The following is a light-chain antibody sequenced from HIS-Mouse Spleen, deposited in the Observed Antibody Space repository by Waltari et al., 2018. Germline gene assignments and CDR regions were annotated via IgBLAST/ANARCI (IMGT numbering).Light chain of an antibody. CDR3: CSYAGSYTGV. CDR1: SSHLGTYNY. Sequence: QSALTQPRSVSGSPGQSVTISCPGTSSHLGTYNYIPWYQQHPGKAPKLMIYDVSKRPSGVPDRFSGSKSGNTASLTISGLQAEDEADYYCCSYAGSYTGVFGTGTKVTVL. CDR2: DVS. V-gene: IGLV2-11*02. J-gene: IGLJ1*01.